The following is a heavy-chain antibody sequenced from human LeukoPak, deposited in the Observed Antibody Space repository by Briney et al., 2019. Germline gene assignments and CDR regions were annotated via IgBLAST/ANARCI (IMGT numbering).Heavy chain of an antibody. CDR2: INPNSGGT. CDR1: GYTFTGYY. CDR3: ARDPLGYCSGGSCYHSQYYYYMDV. Sequence: ASVKVSCKASGYTFTGYYMHWVRQAPGQGLEWMGWINPNSGGTNYAQKFQGRVTMTRGTSISTAYMELSRLRSDDTAVYYCARDPLGYCSGGSCYHSQYYYYMDVWGKGTTVTVSS. V-gene: IGHV1-2*02. J-gene: IGHJ6*03. D-gene: IGHD2-15*01.